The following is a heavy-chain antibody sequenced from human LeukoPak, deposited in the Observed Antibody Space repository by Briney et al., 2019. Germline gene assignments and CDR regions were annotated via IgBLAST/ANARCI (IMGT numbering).Heavy chain of an antibody. Sequence: SETLSLTCTVSGGSISSYFWTWIRQPAGRGLEWIGHIYSSGSFKYNPSLKSRVTMSIDTSKNQLYVKLISVTAADTAVYYCARSGGSSSGSLGLWYSEIWGQGTMVSVFS. CDR3: ARSGGSSSGSLGLWYSEI. V-gene: IGHV4-4*07. J-gene: IGHJ3*02. D-gene: IGHD6-19*01. CDR1: GGSISSYF. CDR2: IYSSGSF.